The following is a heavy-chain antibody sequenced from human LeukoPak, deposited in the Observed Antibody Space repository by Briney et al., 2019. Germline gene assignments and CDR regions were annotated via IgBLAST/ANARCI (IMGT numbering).Heavy chain of an antibody. CDR3: ARRSGNYDFWSGYYWGSTDPQPRFDY. CDR2: MNPNSGNT. Sequence: ASVKVSCKASGYTFTSYDINWVRQATGQGLEWMGWMNPNSGNTGYAQKFQGRVTITRNTSISTAYMELSSLRSEDTAVYYCARRSGNYDFWSGYYWGSTDPQPRFDYWGQGTLVTVSS. J-gene: IGHJ4*02. D-gene: IGHD3-3*01. CDR1: GYTFTSYD. V-gene: IGHV1-8*03.